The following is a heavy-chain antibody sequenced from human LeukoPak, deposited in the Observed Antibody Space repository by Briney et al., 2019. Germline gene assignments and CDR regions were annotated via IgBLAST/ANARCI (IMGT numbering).Heavy chain of an antibody. CDR1: GGSISSSSYY. CDR3: ARLTVTSLYGYYYYMDV. CDR2: IYYSGNT. J-gene: IGHJ6*03. D-gene: IGHD4-17*01. V-gene: IGHV4-39*01. Sequence: PSETLSLTCTVSGGSISSSSYYWGWIRQPPGKGLEWIGSIYYSGNTYYNPSLKSRVTISVDTSKNQFSLKLSSVTAADTAVYYCARLTVTSLYGYYYYMDVWGKGTTVTVSS.